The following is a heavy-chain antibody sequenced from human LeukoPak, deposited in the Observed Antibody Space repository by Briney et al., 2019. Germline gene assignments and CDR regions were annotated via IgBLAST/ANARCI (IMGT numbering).Heavy chain of an antibody. Sequence: SETLSLACTLSGGSISTLYWSWIRQPPGKGLEWIGSIYYSGSTNYNPSLKSRVAISLDTSKNQFSLRLTSVTAADTAVYYCVRWRHSSSSRWSDTWGQGTLVTVSS. CDR2: IYYSGST. CDR3: VRWRHSSSSRWSDT. CDR1: GGSISTLY. V-gene: IGHV4-59*08. J-gene: IGHJ5*02. D-gene: IGHD6-6*01.